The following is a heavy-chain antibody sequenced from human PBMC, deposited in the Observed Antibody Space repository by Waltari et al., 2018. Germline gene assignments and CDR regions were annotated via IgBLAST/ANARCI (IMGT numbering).Heavy chain of an antibody. Sequence: QVQLVESGGGVVQPGRSLRLSCAASGFTFSSYGMHWARQAPGKGLEWVAVIWYDGSNKYYADSVKGRFTISRDNSKNTLYLQMNSLRAEDTAVYYCARDGATYYDFWSGYPYGMDVWGQGTTVTVSS. J-gene: IGHJ6*02. CDR3: ARDGATYYDFWSGYPYGMDV. CDR1: GFTFSSYG. D-gene: IGHD3-3*01. CDR2: IWYDGSNK. V-gene: IGHV3-33*01.